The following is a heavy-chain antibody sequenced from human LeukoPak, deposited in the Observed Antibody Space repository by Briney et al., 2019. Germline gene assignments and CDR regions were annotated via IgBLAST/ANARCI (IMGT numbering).Heavy chain of an antibody. Sequence: GGSLRLSCAASGFTFSSYEMNWVRQAPGKGLEWVSYISSSGSTISYADSVKGRFTISRDNAKNSLYLQMNSLRAEDTAVYYCARALVVVAALDYWGQGTLVTVSS. D-gene: IGHD2-15*01. CDR1: GFTFSSYE. CDR2: ISSSGSTI. CDR3: ARALVVVAALDY. J-gene: IGHJ4*02. V-gene: IGHV3-48*03.